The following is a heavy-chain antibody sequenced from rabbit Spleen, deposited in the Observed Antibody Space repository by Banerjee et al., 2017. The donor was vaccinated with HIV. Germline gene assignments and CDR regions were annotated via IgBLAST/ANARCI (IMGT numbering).Heavy chain of an antibody. CDR2: IAGSSSGFI. D-gene: IGHD4-2*01. CDR3: MRGRAAGSDSWEIDGFDP. V-gene: IGHV1S45*01. Sequence: QEQLEESGGDLVNPGASLTLTCTASGFSFSSSDYMCWVRQAPGKGLEWISCIAGSSSGFIYSANWAKGRFTISKTSSTTVTLQMTSLTAADTATYFSMRGRAAGSDSWEIDGFDPWGQGTLVTVS. J-gene: IGHJ2*01. CDR1: GFSFSSSDY.